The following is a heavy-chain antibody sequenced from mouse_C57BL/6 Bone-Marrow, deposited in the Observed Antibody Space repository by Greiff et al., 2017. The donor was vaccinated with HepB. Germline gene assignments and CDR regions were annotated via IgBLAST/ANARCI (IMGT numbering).Heavy chain of an antibody. CDR2: ISDGGSYT. CDR3: ARDRGDYETWFAY. J-gene: IGHJ3*01. Sequence: EVKLMESGGGLVKPGGSLKLSCAASGFTFSSYAMSWVRQTPEKRLEWVATISDGGSYTYYPDNVKGRFTISRDNAKNNLYLQMSQLKSEDTAMYYCARDRGDYETWFAYWGQGTLVTVSA. V-gene: IGHV5-4*01. CDR1: GFTFSSYA. D-gene: IGHD2-4*01.